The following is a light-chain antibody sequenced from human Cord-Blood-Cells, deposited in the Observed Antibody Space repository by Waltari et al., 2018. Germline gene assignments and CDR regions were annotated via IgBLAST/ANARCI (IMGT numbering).Light chain of an antibody. J-gene: IGKJ4*01. V-gene: IGKV2-28*01. CDR3: MQALQTLQTTLT. Sequence: PASISCRSSQSLLHSNGYNYLDWYLQKPGQSPQLLIYLGSNRASGVPDRFSGSGSGTDFTLKISRVEAEDVGVYYCMQALQTLQTTLTFGGGTKVEIK. CDR2: LGS. CDR1: QSLLHSNGYNY.